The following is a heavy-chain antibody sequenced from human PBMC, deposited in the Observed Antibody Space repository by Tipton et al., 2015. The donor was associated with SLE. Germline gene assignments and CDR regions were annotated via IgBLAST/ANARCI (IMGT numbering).Heavy chain of an antibody. D-gene: IGHD6-13*01. CDR3: ARQGDTSSWSYFWFDP. CDR2: ISYSGIT. Sequence: LRLSCTVSGGSISSSSYYWGWIRQTPGKGLEWIGSISYSGITYYNPSLKSRVTMSVDTSKNQFSLELSSVTAADTAVYYCARQGDTSSWSYFWFDPWGQGTLVTVSS. J-gene: IGHJ5*02. V-gene: IGHV4-39*07. CDR1: GGSISSSSYY.